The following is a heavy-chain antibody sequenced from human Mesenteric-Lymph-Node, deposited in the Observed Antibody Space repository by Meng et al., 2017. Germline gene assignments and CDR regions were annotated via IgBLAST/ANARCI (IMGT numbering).Heavy chain of an antibody. CDR1: GGSISSYY. CDR2: IYYSGST. CDR3: ARFFGREWDSSGYPIDAFDI. D-gene: IGHD3-22*01. V-gene: IGHV4-59*01. J-gene: IGHJ3*02. Sequence: AGSLRLSCTVSGGSISSYYWGWIRQPPGKGLEWIGYIYYSGSTNYNPSLKSRVTISVDTSKNQFSLKLSSVTAADTAVYYCARFFGREWDSSGYPIDAFDIWGQGTMVTVSS.